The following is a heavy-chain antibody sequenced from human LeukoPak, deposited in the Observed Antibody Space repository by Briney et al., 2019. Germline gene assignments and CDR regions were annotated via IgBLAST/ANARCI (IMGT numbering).Heavy chain of an antibody. D-gene: IGHD5-24*01. CDR3: TRYLRRDGYNYYYYYGMDV. V-gene: IGHV3-49*04. CDR2: IRSKADGGTT. CDR1: GFTIGDYA. J-gene: IGHJ6*02. Sequence: GGSLRLSCTASGFTIGDYAMRWVHQAPGNELRWVGFIRSKADGGTTEYAASVKGRFTISRDDYKSIAYVQMNSLKTEDTAVYYCTRYLRRDGYNYYYYYGMDVWGQGTTVTVS.